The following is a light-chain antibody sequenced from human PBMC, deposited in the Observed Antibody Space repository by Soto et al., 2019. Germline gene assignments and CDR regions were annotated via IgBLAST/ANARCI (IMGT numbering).Light chain of an antibody. CDR1: QSVRSG. J-gene: IGKJ5*01. CDR2: GAS. Sequence: EIVMTQSPATLSVSPGERATLSCSASQSVRSGLAWYQQKPGQAPRLLIYGASTRAPGIPTRFSGSGSGTEFTLTISGLQSEDFAVYYCQQYENWPPITFGQGTRLEIK. CDR3: QQYENWPPIT. V-gene: IGKV3-15*01.